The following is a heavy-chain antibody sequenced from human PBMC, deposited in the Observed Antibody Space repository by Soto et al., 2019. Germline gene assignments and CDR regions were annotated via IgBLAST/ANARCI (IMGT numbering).Heavy chain of an antibody. V-gene: IGHV1-3*01. CDR3: ARSPPPYCISTSCYAPEYFQH. J-gene: IGHJ1*01. D-gene: IGHD2-2*01. CDR2: INAGNGNT. CDR1: GYTFTIYA. Sequence: ASVKVSCKASGYTFTIYAMHWVRQAPGQRLEWMGWINAGNGNTKYSQKFQGRVTITRDTSASTAYMELSSLRSEDTAVYYCARSPPPYCISTSCYAPEYFQHWGQGTLVTVSS.